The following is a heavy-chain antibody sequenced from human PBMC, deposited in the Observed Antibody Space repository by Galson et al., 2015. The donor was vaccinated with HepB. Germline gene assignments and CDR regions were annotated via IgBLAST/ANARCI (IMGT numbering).Heavy chain of an antibody. CDR2: ISASTIYT. Sequence: SLRLSCAASGFTFSDYYMSWIRQAPGKGLEWLSYISASTIYTNYADSVKGRFTVSRDNAKNSLNLQMHSLRAGDTAVYYCARVADADYGDHTHFDSWGQGTLVTVSS. J-gene: IGHJ4*02. V-gene: IGHV3-11*06. CDR3: ARVADADYGDHTHFDS. CDR1: GFTFSDYY. D-gene: IGHD4-17*01.